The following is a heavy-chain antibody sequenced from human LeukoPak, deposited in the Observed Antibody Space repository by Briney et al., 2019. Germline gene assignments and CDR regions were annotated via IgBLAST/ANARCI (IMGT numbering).Heavy chain of an antibody. CDR2: IYNSGIT. CDR1: GGSISSYY. Sequence: SETLSLTCTVSGGSISSYYWSWIRQPPGKGLEWIGYIYNSGITNYNPSLKSRVTISVDTSKNQFSLKVSSVTAADTAVYYCARDVGDFLDYWGQGTLVTVSS. CDR3: ARDVGDFLDY. V-gene: IGHV4-59*01. D-gene: IGHD2-15*01. J-gene: IGHJ4*02.